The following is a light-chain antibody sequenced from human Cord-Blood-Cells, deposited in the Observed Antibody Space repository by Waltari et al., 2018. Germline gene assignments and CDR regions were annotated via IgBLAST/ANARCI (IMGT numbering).Light chain of an antibody. J-gene: IGLJ2*01. Sequence: QSALTQPASVSGSPGPSITISCPGTSSDVWSYNLASWYQQHPGKAPKLMIYEVSKRPSGVSNRFSGSKSGNTASLTISGLQAEDEADYYCCSYAGSSTVVFGGGTKLTVL. CDR2: EVS. CDR3: CSYAGSSTVV. CDR1: SSDVWSYNL. V-gene: IGLV2-23*02.